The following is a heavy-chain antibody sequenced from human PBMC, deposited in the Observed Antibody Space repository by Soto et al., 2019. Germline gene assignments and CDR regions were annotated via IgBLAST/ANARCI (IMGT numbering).Heavy chain of an antibody. CDR3: ARHNGGDSYGYGFDY. CDR2: IYYSGST. J-gene: IGHJ4*02. CDR1: GGSISSSSYY. D-gene: IGHD5-18*01. Sequence: QLQLQESGPGLVKPSETLSLTCTVSGGSISSSSYYWGWIRQPPGKGLEWIGSIYYSGSTYYNPSLKSRVTISVDTSKNQFSLKLSSVTAADTAVYYCARHNGGDSYGYGFDYWGQGTLVTVSS. V-gene: IGHV4-39*01.